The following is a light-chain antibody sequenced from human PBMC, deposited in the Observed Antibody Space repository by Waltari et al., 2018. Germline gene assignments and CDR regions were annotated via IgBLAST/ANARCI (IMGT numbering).Light chain of an antibody. Sequence: RVQQGGSRYLAWFQQKPGQAPRLLIYGVSTRATGIPDRFTGSGSGTDFSLNISRVEAEDVGIYFCKHYARWPVTFGRGTKVEIK. CDR3: KHYARWPVT. V-gene: IGKV3-15*01. CDR2: GVS. J-gene: IGKJ4*02. CDR1: QGGSRY.